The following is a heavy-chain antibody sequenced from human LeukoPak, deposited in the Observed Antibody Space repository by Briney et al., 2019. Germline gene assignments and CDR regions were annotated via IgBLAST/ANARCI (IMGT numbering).Heavy chain of an antibody. D-gene: IGHD3-10*01. CDR1: GFTFSSYR. Sequence: PGGSLRLFCAASGFTFSSYRMHWVRQATGKGLVWVSRINSDGRSTSYADSVKGRFTISRDNAKNTLYLQMNSLRAEDTAVYYCAREYYYGSGSYGYWGQGTLVTVSS. CDR2: INSDGRST. CDR3: AREYYYGSGSYGY. J-gene: IGHJ4*02. V-gene: IGHV3-74*01.